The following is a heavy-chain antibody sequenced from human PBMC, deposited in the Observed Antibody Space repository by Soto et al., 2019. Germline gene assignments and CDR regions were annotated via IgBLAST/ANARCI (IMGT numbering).Heavy chain of an antibody. V-gene: IGHV3-48*03. J-gene: IGHJ4*02. CDR1: RFTFSSYE. CDR2: ISSSGSSV. CDR3: LRYCSSTLCNGVATRTFDY. Sequence: PGGSLRLSCAASRFTFSSYEMHWVRQAPGKGLEWVSCISSSGSSVYYADSVKGRFTISRDNSRNSLYLQMNSLRDEDTALYYYLRYCSSTLCNGVATRTFDYWGQGALVTVSS. D-gene: IGHD5-12*01.